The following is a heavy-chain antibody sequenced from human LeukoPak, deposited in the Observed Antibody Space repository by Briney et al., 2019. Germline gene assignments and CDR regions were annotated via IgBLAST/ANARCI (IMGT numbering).Heavy chain of an antibody. CDR1: GASFSGYY. Sequence: PSETLSLTCAVYGASFSGYYWSWIRQPPGKGLEWIGEINHTGSTKYNPSLKSRVIMSVDTSKNQLSLRLSSVTAADTAVYYCASVPRRYYDFWSAYGVFDYWGQGTLVTVSS. CDR2: INHTGST. CDR3: ASVPRRYYDFWSAYGVFDY. V-gene: IGHV4-34*01. J-gene: IGHJ4*02. D-gene: IGHD3-3*01.